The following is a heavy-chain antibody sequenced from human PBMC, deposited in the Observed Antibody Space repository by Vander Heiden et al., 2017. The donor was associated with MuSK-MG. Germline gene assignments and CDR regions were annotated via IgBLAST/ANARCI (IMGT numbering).Heavy chain of an antibody. CDR1: AFTFSSFG. D-gene: IGHD3-10*01. Sequence: QVQLVESGCGEVQPVMSRRLSCAAYAFTFSSFGMHRVRQAPGKGLEWVAVIWYDGSDKYYGDSVKGRFTISRDNSKNTLYLQMNSLRAEDTAGYYCARSSYSGSGSYFPLDFWGQGTLVTVSS. CDR2: IWYDGSDK. V-gene: IGHV3-33*01. J-gene: IGHJ4*02. CDR3: ARSSYSGSGSYFPLDF.